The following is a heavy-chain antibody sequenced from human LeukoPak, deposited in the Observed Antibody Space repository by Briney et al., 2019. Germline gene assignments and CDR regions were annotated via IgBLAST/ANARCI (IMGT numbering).Heavy chain of an antibody. J-gene: IGHJ4*02. CDR3: ASPLPSMVRGNCFGY. CDR2: ISGSSGST. Sequence: PGRSLRLPCAASGFTFSSYAMSSVRQAPGKGLEWVSAISGSSGSTYYAPSVKGRFTISRDKSKNPLYLKMSCVTAEDTAVYYCASPLPSMVRGNCFGYWGQGTLVTVSS. V-gene: IGHV3-23*01. D-gene: IGHD2/OR15-2a*01. CDR1: GFTFSSYA.